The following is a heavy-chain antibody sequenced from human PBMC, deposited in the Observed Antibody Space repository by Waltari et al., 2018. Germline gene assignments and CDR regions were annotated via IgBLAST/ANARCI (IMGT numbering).Heavy chain of an antibody. CDR2: IYPGDSDT. J-gene: IGHJ6*02. D-gene: IGHD6-19*01. CDR3: ARRFVAGTGDYYYGMDV. Sequence: EVQLVQSGAEVKKPGESLKISCQGSGYSFTSYWIGWVRQMPGKGLEWVGIIYPGDSDTRYSPSFQCQVTTSADQSISPAYLQWSSLKASDTAMYYGARRFVAGTGDYYYGMDVWGQGTTVTVSS. CDR1: GYSFTSYW. V-gene: IGHV5-51*01.